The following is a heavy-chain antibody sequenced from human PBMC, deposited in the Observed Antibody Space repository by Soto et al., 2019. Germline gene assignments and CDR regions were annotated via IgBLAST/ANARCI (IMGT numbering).Heavy chain of an antibody. D-gene: IGHD4-17*01. J-gene: IGHJ4*02. CDR2: IYYSGTT. V-gene: IGHV4-30-2*01. Sequence: QVQLQQSGSGLVKPSQTLSLTCAVSGGSISSSGYSWSWIRQTPGKGREWIGFIYYSGTTYYNPSHKSRVTISVYTSKNELSQDLTSVTAADTAAYDCAREDTVTMGFHNGGQGTLVTVSS. CDR3: AREDTVTMGFHN. CDR1: GGSISSSGYS.